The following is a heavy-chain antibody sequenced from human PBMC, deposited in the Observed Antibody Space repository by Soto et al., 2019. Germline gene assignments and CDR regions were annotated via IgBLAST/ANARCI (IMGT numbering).Heavy chain of an antibody. Sequence: EVQLLESGGGLVQPGGSLRLSCAASGFTFSSYAMSWVRQAPGKGLEWVSAISGSGGSTYYADSVKGRFTISRDNSKNTLNLKKNSMRAQDTAVYYCAKAVRLIALAGQADAFDIWGQGTMVTVSS. D-gene: IGHD6-19*01. V-gene: IGHV3-23*01. CDR3: AKAVRLIALAGQADAFDI. J-gene: IGHJ3*02. CDR1: GFTFSSYA. CDR2: ISGSGGST.